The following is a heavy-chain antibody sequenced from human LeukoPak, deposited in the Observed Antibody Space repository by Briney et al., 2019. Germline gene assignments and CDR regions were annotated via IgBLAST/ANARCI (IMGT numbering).Heavy chain of an antibody. CDR1: GFTVSSNY. V-gene: IGHV3-53*01. CDR3: ARGPDSSGYYPPQADF. J-gene: IGHJ4*02. D-gene: IGHD3-22*01. Sequence: GGSLRLSCAASGFTVSSNYMSWVRQAPGKGLEWVSIIYSGGSTFYADSVKGRFIISSDNPKNTLYLQMNSLRAEDTAVYYCARGPDSSGYYPPQADFWGQGTLVTVSS. CDR2: IYSGGST.